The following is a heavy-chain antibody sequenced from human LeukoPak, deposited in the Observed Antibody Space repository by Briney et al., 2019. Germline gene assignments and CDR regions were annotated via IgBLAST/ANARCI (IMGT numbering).Heavy chain of an antibody. Sequence: GGSLRLSCAASGFTVSSNYMRWVRQAPGKGLEWVSVIYSGVPTYYSDSAKGRFTISRDNSKNTLYLQMNSLRAEDTAVYYCARDGGPTRAFDIWGQGTMVTVS. CDR3: ARDGGPTRAFDI. V-gene: IGHV3-53*01. CDR1: GFTVSSNY. CDR2: IYSGVPT. J-gene: IGHJ3*02. D-gene: IGHD3-3*01.